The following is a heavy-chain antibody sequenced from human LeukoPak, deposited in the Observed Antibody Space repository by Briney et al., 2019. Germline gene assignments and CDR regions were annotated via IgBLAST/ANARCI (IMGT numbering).Heavy chain of an antibody. CDR3: ARDQFGIAAAGTFDGFDP. V-gene: IGHV3-66*01. Sequence: GGSLRLSCAASGFTFSSYWMSWVRQAPGKGLEWGSVIYSGGSTYYADSVKGRFTISRDNSKNTLYLQMNSLRAEDTAVYYCARDQFGIAAAGTFDGFDPWGQGTLVTVSS. CDR1: GFTFSSYW. CDR2: IYSGGST. D-gene: IGHD6-13*01. J-gene: IGHJ5*02.